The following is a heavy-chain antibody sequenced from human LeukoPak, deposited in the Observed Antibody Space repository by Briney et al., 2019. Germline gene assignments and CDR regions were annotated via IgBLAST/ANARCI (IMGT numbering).Heavy chain of an antibody. CDR3: ARGSSGWYVRDY. Sequence: GGSLRLSCAASGFTVSSNYMSWVRLAPGKGLEWLSVIYGGGSTYYADSVKGRFTISRDNSKNTLYLQMNSLRAEDTAVYYCARGSSGWYVRDYWGQGTLVTVSP. CDR1: GFTVSSNY. CDR2: IYGGGST. V-gene: IGHV3-66*01. J-gene: IGHJ4*02. D-gene: IGHD6-19*01.